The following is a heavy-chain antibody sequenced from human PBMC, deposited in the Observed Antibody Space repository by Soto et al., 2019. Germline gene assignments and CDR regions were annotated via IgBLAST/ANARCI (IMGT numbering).Heavy chain of an antibody. D-gene: IGHD2-2*02. V-gene: IGHV1-69*13. CDR3: ASCSTSCYISYYYGMDV. J-gene: IGHJ6*02. CDR2: IIPIFGTA. Sequence: ASVKVSCKASGGTFSSYAISWVRQAPGQGLEWMGGIIPIFGTANYAQKFQGRVTITADESTSTAYMELSSLRSEDTAVYYCASCSTSCYISYYYGMDVWGQGTTVTVSS. CDR1: GGTFSSYA.